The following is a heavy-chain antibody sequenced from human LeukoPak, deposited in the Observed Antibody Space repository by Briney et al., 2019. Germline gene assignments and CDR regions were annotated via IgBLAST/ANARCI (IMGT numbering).Heavy chain of an antibody. J-gene: IGHJ4*02. V-gene: IGHV4-34*01. CDR3: ASVVYGGYNVYYFNY. CDR2: INHSGST. CDR1: GGSFSGYY. D-gene: IGHD4-17*01. Sequence: SETLSLTCAVYGGSFSGYYWSWIRQPPGKGLEWIGEINHSGSTNYNPSLKRRVTISVDTSKNQFSLKLSSVMAADTAMYFCASVVYGGYNVYYFNYWGQGTLVTVSS.